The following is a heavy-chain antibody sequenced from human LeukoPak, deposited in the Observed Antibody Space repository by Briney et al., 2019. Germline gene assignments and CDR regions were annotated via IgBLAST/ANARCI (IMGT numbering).Heavy chain of an antibody. CDR3: ARAPRSYSSGYQYRGRYFDY. Sequence: SQTLSLTCTVSGGSISSGDYYWSWIRQPPGKGLEWIGYIYYSGSTYYNPSLKSRVTISVDTSKNQFSLKLSSVTAADTAVYYCARAPRSYSSGYQYRGRYFDYWGQGTLVTVSS. CDR1: GGSISSGDYY. V-gene: IGHV4-30-4*01. J-gene: IGHJ4*02. D-gene: IGHD3-22*01. CDR2: IYYSGST.